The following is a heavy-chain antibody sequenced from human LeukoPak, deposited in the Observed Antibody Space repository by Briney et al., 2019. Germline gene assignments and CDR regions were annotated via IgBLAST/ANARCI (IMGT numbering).Heavy chain of an antibody. CDR2: ISVSGGST. CDR1: GFTFSSYA. CDR3: ARQNTSGFDY. J-gene: IGHJ4*02. D-gene: IGHD2/OR15-2a*01. V-gene: IGHV3-23*01. Sequence: PGGSLRLSCAASGFTFSSYAMSWVRQAPGKGLEWVSAISVSGGSTYYADSVKGRFTISRDNPKNTLYLQMNSLRAEDTAVYYCARQNTSGFDYWGQGTLVTVSS.